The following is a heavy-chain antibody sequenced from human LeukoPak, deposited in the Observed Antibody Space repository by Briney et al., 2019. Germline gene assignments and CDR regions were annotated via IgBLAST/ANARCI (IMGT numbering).Heavy chain of an antibody. CDR2: ISSSSSYI. D-gene: IGHD3-22*01. V-gene: IGHV3-21*01. J-gene: IGHJ6*02. CDR1: GFTFSSYS. Sequence: GGSLRLFCAASGFTFSSYSMNWVRQAPGKGLEWVSSISSSSSYIYYADSVKGRFTISRDNAKNSLYLQMNSLRAEDTAVYYCATAVPYYYDSSGYSSYGMDVWGQGTTVTVSS. CDR3: ATAVPYYYDSSGYSSYGMDV.